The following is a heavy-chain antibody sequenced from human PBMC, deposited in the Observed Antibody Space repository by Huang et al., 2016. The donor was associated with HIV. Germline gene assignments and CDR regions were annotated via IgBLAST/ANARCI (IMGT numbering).Heavy chain of an antibody. D-gene: IGHD1-26*01. CDR1: GFSFSTYG. Sequence: VQLVESGGGVVQPGWSLRLACAASGFSFSTYGLHWVRQSPGKGLDWLAVITYSESNKYYAHSVKGGFTISRDTSENKLYLQMNSLRHEDTAVYYCAKDGADEEWDIDYWGQGTLVTVSS. CDR3: AKDGADEEWDIDY. J-gene: IGHJ4*02. V-gene: IGHV3-30*18. CDR2: ITYSESNK.